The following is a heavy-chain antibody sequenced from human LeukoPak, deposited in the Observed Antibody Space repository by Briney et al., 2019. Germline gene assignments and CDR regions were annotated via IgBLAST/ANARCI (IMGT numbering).Heavy chain of an antibody. Sequence: GGSLRLSCAASGFTFSSYGMHWVRQAPGKGLEWVAVIWYDGSNKYYADSVKGRFTISRDNSKNTLYLQMNSLRAEDTSVYYCARKGIVVETDYYYYYMDVWAKGPRSPSP. J-gene: IGHJ6*03. CDR2: IWYDGSNK. CDR3: ARKGIVVETDYYYYYMDV. V-gene: IGHV3-33*01. CDR1: GFTFSSYG. D-gene: IGHD2-2*01.